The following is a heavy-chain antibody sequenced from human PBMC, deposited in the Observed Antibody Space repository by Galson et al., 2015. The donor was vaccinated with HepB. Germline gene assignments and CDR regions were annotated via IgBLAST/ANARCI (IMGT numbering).Heavy chain of an antibody. CDR2: ISAYNGNT. D-gene: IGHD2-2*01. J-gene: IGHJ6*02. Sequence: SVKVSCKASGYTFTSYGISWVRQAPGQGLEWMGWISAYNGNTNYAQKLQGRVTMTTDTSTSTAYMELRSLRSDDTAVYYCARAGLGCSSTSCLHLQSHYYYYGMDVWGQGTTVTVSS. CDR1: GYTFTSYG. V-gene: IGHV1-18*04. CDR3: ARAGLGCSSTSCLHLQSHYYYYGMDV.